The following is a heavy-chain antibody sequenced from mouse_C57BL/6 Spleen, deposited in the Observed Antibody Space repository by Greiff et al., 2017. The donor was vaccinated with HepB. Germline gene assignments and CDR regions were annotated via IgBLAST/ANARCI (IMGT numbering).Heavy chain of an antibody. CDR3: ARGGNNWDFAY. CDR2: INPSSGYT. CDR1: GYTFTSYT. Sequence: VKLVESGAELARPGASVKMSCKASGYTFTSYTMHWVKQRPGQGLEWIGYINPSSGYTKYNQKFKDKATLTADKSSSTAYMQLSSLTSEDSAVYYCARGGNNWDFAYWGQGTLVTVSA. V-gene: IGHV1-4*01. D-gene: IGHD4-1*01. J-gene: IGHJ3*01.